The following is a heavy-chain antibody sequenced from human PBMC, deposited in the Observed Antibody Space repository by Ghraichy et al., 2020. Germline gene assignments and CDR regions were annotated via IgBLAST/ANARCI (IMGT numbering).Heavy chain of an antibody. CDR1: GFTFSAYA. J-gene: IGHJ4*02. D-gene: IGHD4-17*01. CDR2: IGSNGGST. CDR3: VKDDPEDYGDYIFDY. Sequence: GSLNISCSASGFTFSAYAMHWVRQAPGKGLEYISSIGSNGGSTYYADSVKGRFTISRDNSKNTLYLQMTSLRAEDTAVYYCVKDDPEDYGDYIFDYWGQGTLVIVSS. V-gene: IGHV3-64D*06.